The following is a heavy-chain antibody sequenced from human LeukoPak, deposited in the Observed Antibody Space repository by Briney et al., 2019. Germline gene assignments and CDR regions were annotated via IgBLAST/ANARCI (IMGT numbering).Heavy chain of an antibody. D-gene: IGHD3-9*01. CDR1: GFTFSSYA. J-gene: IGHJ3*02. CDR3: AKSGIAILLPDVLRYFDWSSIDAFDI. Sequence: PGGSLRLSCAASGFTFSSYAMSWVRQAPGKGLEWVSAISGSGGSTYYADSVKGRFTTSRDNSKNTLYLQMNSLRAEDTAVYYCAKSGIAILLPDVLRYFDWSSIDAFDIWGQGTMVTVSS. CDR2: ISGSGGST. V-gene: IGHV3-23*01.